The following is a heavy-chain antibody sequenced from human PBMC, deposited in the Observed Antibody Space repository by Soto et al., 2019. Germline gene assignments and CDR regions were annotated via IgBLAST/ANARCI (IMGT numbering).Heavy chain of an antibody. D-gene: IGHD5-12*01. J-gene: IGHJ4*02. CDR3: ARRDGYNFDY. V-gene: IGHV3-64*01. CDR2: INSNGGST. CDR1: GFTFSSYA. Sequence: EVQLVESGGGLVQPGGSLRLSCAASGFTFSSYAMHWVRQAPGKGLEYVSAINSNGGSTYYANSVKGRFTISRDNSKNTLYLQMGSLRAEDMAVYDCARRDGYNFDYWGQGTLVTVSS.